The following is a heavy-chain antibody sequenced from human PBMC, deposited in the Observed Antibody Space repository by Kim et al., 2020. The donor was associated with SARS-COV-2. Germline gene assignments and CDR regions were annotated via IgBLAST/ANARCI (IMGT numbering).Heavy chain of an antibody. V-gene: IGHV3-48*03. CDR2: ISSSGSTI. Sequence: GGSLRLSCAASGFTFSSYEMNWVRQAPGKGLEWVSYISSSGSTIYYADSVKGRFTISRDNAKNSLYLQMNSLRAEDTAVYYCARELIRAVAEGEPVHRVDYYYYYGMDVWGQGTTVTVSS. D-gene: IGHD6-19*01. CDR1: GFTFSSYE. CDR3: ARELIRAVAEGEPVHRVDYYYYYGMDV. J-gene: IGHJ6*02.